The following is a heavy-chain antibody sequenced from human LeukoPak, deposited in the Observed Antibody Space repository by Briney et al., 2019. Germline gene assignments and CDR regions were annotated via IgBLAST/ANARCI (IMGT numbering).Heavy chain of an antibody. CDR2: ISTYNGDT. CDR1: GYTFTRYA. Sequence: ASVKVSCKASGYTFTRYAITWVRQAPGQWLDLMGWISTYNGDTKYAQNLQGRVTLTTDTSTATAYMELMRLRSDDTPVYSCARDPSNTSGWNPYFDYWGQGTLVTVSS. J-gene: IGHJ4*02. CDR3: ARDPSNTSGWNPYFDY. V-gene: IGHV1-18*01. D-gene: IGHD6-19*01.